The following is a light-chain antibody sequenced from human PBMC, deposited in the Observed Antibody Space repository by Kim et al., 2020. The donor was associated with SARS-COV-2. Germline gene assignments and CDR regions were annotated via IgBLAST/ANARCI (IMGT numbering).Light chain of an antibody. CDR1: KLGDKW. J-gene: IGLJ2*01. Sequence: SGAPGQTANITCAGDKLGDKWASWYQQKPGQSPVLVLCQDTKRPSWSPARFSGSNSGNTATLTISGTQAMDEADYYCQAWDNSVVFGGGTQLTVL. V-gene: IGLV3-1*01. CDR3: QAWDNSVV. CDR2: QDT.